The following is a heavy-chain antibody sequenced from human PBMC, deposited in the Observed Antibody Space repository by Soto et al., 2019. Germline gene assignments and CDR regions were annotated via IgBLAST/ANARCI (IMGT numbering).Heavy chain of an antibody. CDR2: IATYNSNK. CDR3: ARVLRGVVNWFDP. D-gene: IGHD3-10*01. Sequence: HLVQSGPDVKQPGASVTVSCKTSGDTFTNFGLSWVRQAPGQGLEWMGWIATYNSNKNYAQKFQGRLTLTTDTSTSTAYMELKSLGYDDTAVYYCARVLRGVVNWFDPWGQGTLVTVSS. J-gene: IGHJ5*02. CDR1: GDTFTNFG. V-gene: IGHV1-18*01.